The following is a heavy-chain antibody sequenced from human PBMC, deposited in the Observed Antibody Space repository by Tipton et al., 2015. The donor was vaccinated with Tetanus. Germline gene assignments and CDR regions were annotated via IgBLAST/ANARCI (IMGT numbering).Heavy chain of an antibody. CDR2: IYQTDST. CDR1: GGLITTGGYS. V-gene: IGHV4-30-2*01. Sequence: TLSLTCTVSGGLITTGGYSWGWIRQPPGQGLEWIGYIYQTDSTYYSPSLRSRLTISINRSKNQFSLKLTSVTAADTAVYCCVRGRGLGAYSFGFEYWGRGTHVSVSS. CDR3: VRGRGLGAYSFGFEY. D-gene: IGHD5-18*01. J-gene: IGHJ4*02.